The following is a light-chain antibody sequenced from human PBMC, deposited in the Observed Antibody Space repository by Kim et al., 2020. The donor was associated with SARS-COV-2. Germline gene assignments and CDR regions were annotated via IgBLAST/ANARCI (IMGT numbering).Light chain of an antibody. J-gene: IGKJ4*01. CDR3: QQRSNWLT. Sequence: SLCPGERATLSCRASQSVSSYLAWYQQKPGQAPRLLIYDASNRATGIPARFSGSGSGTNFTLTISSIEPEDFAVYYCQQRSNWLTFGGGTKVDIK. V-gene: IGKV3-11*01. CDR2: DAS. CDR1: QSVSSY.